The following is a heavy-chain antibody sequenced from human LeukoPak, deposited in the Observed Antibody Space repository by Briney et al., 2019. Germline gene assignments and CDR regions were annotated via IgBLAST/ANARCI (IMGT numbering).Heavy chain of an antibody. CDR2: ISWDGGST. V-gene: IGHV3-43D*04. Sequence: PGGSLRLSRAASGFTFDDYAMHWVRQAPGKGLKWVSLISWDGGSTYYADSVKGRFTISRDNSKNSLYLQMNSLRAEDTALYYCAKEDGYSFINAFDYWGQGTLVTVSS. CDR1: GFTFDDYA. D-gene: IGHD5-18*01. CDR3: AKEDGYSFINAFDY. J-gene: IGHJ4*02.